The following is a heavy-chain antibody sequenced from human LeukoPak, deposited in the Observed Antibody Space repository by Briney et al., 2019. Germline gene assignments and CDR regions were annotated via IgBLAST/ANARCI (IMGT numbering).Heavy chain of an antibody. CDR3: GKCPYSSNWYNWFDP. D-gene: IGHD6-13*01. J-gene: IGHJ5*02. CDR1: GFTFDDYA. Sequence: GGSLRLSCAASGFTFDDYAMHWVRQAPGKGLEWVSGISWNSGSIGYADSVKGRFTISRENAKDSLYLQMNSLRSGDTALYYCGKCPYSSNWYNWFDPWGQGTLVTVSS. V-gene: IGHV3-9*01. CDR2: ISWNSGSI.